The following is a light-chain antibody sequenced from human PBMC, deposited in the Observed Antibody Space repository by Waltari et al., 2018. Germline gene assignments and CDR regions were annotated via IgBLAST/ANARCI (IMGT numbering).Light chain of an antibody. CDR3: CSYAGSSTWV. V-gene: IGLV2-23*02. Sequence: QSALTQPASVSGSPGQSITISCTGTSSDAGSYKLVSWYQQHPGKAPKLMIYEVSKRPSGVSNRFSGSKSGNTASLTISGLQAEDEADYYCCSYAGSSTWVFGGGTKLTVL. CDR2: EVS. CDR1: SSDAGSYKL. J-gene: IGLJ3*02.